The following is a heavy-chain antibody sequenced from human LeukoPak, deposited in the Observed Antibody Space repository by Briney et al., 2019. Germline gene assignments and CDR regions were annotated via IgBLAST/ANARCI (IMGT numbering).Heavy chain of an antibody. Sequence: PSETLSLTCTVSGGSISSYYWSWIRQPPGKGLEWIGYIYYSGSTNYNPSLKSRVTISVDTSKNQFSLKLSSVTAADTAVYYCARDVTGGFDPDYYMDVWGKGTTVTVSS. CDR2: IYYSGST. CDR1: GGSISSYY. D-gene: IGHD3-16*01. J-gene: IGHJ6*03. CDR3: ARDVTGGFDPDYYMDV. V-gene: IGHV4-59*12.